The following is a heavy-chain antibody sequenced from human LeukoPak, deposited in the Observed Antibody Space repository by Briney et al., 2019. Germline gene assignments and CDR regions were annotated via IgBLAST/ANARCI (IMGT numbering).Heavy chain of an antibody. CDR3: ARDRGSSWSKDFDY. D-gene: IGHD6-13*01. CDR1: GYTFTSYA. V-gene: IGHV1-3*01. Sequence: ASVKVSCKASGYTFTSYAMHWVRQAPGQRLEWMGWINAGNGNTKYPQKFQGRVTITRDTSASTAYMELSSLRSEDTAVYYCARDRGSSWSKDFDYWGQGTLVTVSS. J-gene: IGHJ4*02. CDR2: INAGNGNT.